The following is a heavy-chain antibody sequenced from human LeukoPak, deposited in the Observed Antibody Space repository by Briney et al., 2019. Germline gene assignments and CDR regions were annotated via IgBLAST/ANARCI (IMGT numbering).Heavy chain of an antibody. D-gene: IGHD6-19*01. CDR3: ARGPIAVDAFDI. V-gene: IGHV4-59*12. CDR1: GGSMRTYN. Sequence: SETLSLTCTVSGGSMRTYNDNWIRQSPGKGLEWIGNVYYGGSTNYNPSLKSRVTISVDTSKNQFSLKLSSVTAPDTAVYYCARGPIAVDAFDIWGQGTMVTVSS. J-gene: IGHJ3*02. CDR2: VYYGGST.